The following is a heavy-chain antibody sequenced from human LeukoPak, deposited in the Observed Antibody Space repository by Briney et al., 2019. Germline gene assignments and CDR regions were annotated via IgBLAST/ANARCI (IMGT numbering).Heavy chain of an antibody. J-gene: IGHJ6*02. Sequence: GASVKVSCKASGYTFTSYDINWVRQATGQGLEWMGWMNPNSGNTGYAQKFQGRVTMTRNTSISTAYMELSSLRSEDTAVYYCARGRWLQLPGYYGMDVWGQGTLVTVSS. V-gene: IGHV1-8*01. CDR2: MNPNSGNT. CDR1: GYTFTSYD. D-gene: IGHD5-24*01. CDR3: ARGRWLQLPGYYGMDV.